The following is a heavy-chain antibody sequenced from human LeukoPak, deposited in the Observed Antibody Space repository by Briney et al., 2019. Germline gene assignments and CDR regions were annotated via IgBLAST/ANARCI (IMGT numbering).Heavy chain of an antibody. Sequence: SETLSLTCAVSGGSISSGNWWSWVRQPPGQGLEWLGEIHHSGGTNYNPSLKSRVTISVDTSKNQFSLKLSSVTAADTAVYYCAREGDGYNPPIYYYYYGMDVWGQGTTVTVSS. D-gene: IGHD5-24*01. CDR2: IHHSGGT. V-gene: IGHV4-4*02. CDR3: AREGDGYNPPIYYYYYGMDV. J-gene: IGHJ6*02. CDR1: GGSISSGNW.